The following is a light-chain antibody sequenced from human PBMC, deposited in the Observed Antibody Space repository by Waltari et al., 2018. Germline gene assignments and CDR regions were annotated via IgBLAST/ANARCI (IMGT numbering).Light chain of an antibody. J-gene: IGLJ3*02. CDR1: IWAVISNYY. Sequence: QSVVTQEPPLTVPPGGSVTPTCTPIIWAVISNYYPNCFQQKPGQAPTSLIYDANKGNFWTPARFSGSLLGGKAALTLSRALPEDEADYYCALYDDNARWVFGGGTKLTVL. CDR2: DAN. CDR3: ALYDDNARWV. V-gene: IGLV7-43*01.